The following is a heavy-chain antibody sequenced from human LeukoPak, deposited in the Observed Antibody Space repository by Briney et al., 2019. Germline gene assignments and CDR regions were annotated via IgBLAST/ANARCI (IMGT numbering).Heavy chain of an antibody. CDR3: AGYGEYWDWYFDL. J-gene: IGHJ2*01. D-gene: IGHD4-17*01. Sequence: VASVKVSCRASGYTFTSYYMHWVRQAPGQGLEWMGIINPSGGSTSYAQKFQGRVTMTRDMSTSTVYMELSSLRSEDTAVYYCAGYGEYWDWYFDLWGRGTPVTVSP. CDR2: INPSGGST. CDR1: GYTFTSYY. V-gene: IGHV1-46*01.